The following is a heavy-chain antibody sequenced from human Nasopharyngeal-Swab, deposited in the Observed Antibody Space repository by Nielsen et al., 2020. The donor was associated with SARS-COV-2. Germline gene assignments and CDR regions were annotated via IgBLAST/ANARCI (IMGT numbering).Heavy chain of an antibody. Sequence: GEALKISWAASGFTFSSLWMSWVRQVPGKGLEWVADIKPAGSEKFYVDSVKGRFTISRDNAKKSMSLQMNSLRVEDTAVYYCARDWSRAFDVWGQGPMVTVSP. CDR3: ARDWSRAFDV. CDR1: GFTFSSLW. J-gene: IGHJ3*01. CDR2: IKPAGSEK. V-gene: IGHV3-7*01.